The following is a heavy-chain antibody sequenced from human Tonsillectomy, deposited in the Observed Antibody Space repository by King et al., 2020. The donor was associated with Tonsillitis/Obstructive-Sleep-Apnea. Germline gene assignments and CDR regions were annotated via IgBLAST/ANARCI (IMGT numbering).Heavy chain of an antibody. CDR2: IIGVGGST. CDR3: AKAMVKGIIITIYDT. Sequence: QLVQSGGGLVQPGGSLRLSCAASGITFSSYAMSWVRQAPGKGLEWVSTIIGVGGSTYYADSVKGRFTISRDNSKNTLYLQMNSLRAEDTAVYYCAKAMVKGIIITIYDTWGQGTLVTASS. J-gene: IGHJ5*02. D-gene: IGHD3-10*01. CDR1: GITFSSYA. V-gene: IGHV3-23*04.